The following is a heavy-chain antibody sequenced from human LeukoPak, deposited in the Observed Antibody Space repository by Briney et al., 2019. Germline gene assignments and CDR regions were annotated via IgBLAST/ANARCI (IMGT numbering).Heavy chain of an antibody. CDR1: GDSMTSISYY. CDR2: IFYSGNS. V-gene: IGHV4-39*07. CDR3: ARGGDGNWFDP. J-gene: IGHJ5*02. D-gene: IGHD3-16*01. Sequence: PSETLSLTCSVSGDSMTSISYYWGWIRQSPGKGLEWIGSIFYSGNSYYNPSLKSRVTISIDTSKNQFSLRLSSVTAADTAVYYCARGGDGNWFDPWGQGTLVTVSS.